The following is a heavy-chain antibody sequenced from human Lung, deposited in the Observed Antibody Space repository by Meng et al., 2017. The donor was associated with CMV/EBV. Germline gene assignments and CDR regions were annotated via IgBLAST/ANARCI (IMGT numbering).Heavy chain of an antibody. Sequence: GGSXRLXCTSSGLTFSHVWMSLVRQAPGKGLEWVGRINPNGEGGTTDFAAPVNGRFTISRDDSKNTLYLQMNSLDTEDTAVYFCGTGGHYYGDRGQGPLVTVSS. J-gene: IGHJ4*02. CDR1: GLTFSHVW. V-gene: IGHV3-15*01. CDR2: INPNGEGGTT. CDR3: GTGGHYYGD. D-gene: IGHD4-17*01.